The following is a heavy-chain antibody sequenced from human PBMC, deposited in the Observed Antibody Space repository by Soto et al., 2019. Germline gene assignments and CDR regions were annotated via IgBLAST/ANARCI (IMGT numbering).Heavy chain of an antibody. Sequence: SETLSLTCTVSGGSIRNVYWSWIRQAPGKGLEWIGFIFHSGNAKYNPSLKSRVTISVDTSKNQFSLSPDSVTAADTAVYFCARAHAPTLPFDYWGQGTLVTVSS. V-gene: IGHV4-59*01. D-gene: IGHD2-15*01. J-gene: IGHJ4*01. CDR1: GGSIRNVY. CDR2: IFHSGNA. CDR3: ARAHAPTLPFDY.